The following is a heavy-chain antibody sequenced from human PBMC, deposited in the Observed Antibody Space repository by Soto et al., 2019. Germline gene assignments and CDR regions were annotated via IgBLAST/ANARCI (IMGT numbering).Heavy chain of an antibody. J-gene: IGHJ4*02. V-gene: IGHV3-33*01. CDR2: IWYDGSNK. CDR3: ARDYGDYQTKYFDY. D-gene: IGHD4-17*01. Sequence: PGGSLRLSCAASGFTFSSYGMHWVRQAPGKGLEWVAVIWYDGSNKYYADSVKGRFTISRDNSKNTLYLQMNSLRAEDTAVYYCARDYGDYQTKYFDYWGQGTLVTVSS. CDR1: GFTFSSYG.